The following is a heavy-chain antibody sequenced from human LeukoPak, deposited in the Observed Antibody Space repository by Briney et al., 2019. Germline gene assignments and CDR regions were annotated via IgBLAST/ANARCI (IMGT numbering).Heavy chain of an antibody. CDR2: IYPGDSDT. Sequence: GESLKISCKGSRYSFTSYWIGWVRQMPGKGLEWMGIIYPGDSDTRYSPSFQGQVTISADKSISTAYLQWSSLKASDTAIYYCARHGPYTSSWYDYYYYMDVWGIGTTVTVSS. D-gene: IGHD6-13*01. V-gene: IGHV5-51*01. CDR3: ARHGPYTSSWYDYYYYMDV. J-gene: IGHJ6*03. CDR1: RYSFTSYW.